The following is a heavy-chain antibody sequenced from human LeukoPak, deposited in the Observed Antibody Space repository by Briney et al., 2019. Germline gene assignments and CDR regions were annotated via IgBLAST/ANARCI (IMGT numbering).Heavy chain of an antibody. V-gene: IGHV3-23*03. D-gene: IGHD4-23*01. J-gene: IGHJ4*02. CDR1: GFTFSSYA. CDR3: AKETTVVTPGAYDY. Sequence: GGSLRLSCAASGFTFSSYAMHWVRQAPGKGLEWVSVIYSGGSTYYADSVKGRFTISRDNSKNTLYLQMNSLRAEDTAVYYCAKETTVVTPGAYDYWGQGTLVTVSS. CDR2: IYSGGST.